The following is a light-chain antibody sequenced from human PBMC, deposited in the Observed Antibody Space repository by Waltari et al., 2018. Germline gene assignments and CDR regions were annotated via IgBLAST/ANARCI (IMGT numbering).Light chain of an antibody. J-gene: IGLJ2*01. CDR2: EVT. Sequence: QSALTQPPSASGSPGQSVTISCTGTSSDIGGYNYVSWYQQHPGKAPKLMIYEVTKRPSVFPVRFSGSKSGNLASLTVSVLQAEDEADYYCCSYSGINVVFCGVTMLTVL. CDR1: SSDIGGYNY. V-gene: IGLV2-8*01. CDR3: CSYSGINVV.